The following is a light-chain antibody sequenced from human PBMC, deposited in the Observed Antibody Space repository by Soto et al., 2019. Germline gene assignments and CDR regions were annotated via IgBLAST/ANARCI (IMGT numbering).Light chain of an antibody. CDR3: QQFKNWPRT. CDR1: QSISSD. Sequence: EIVMTQSPGTLSVSPGERATLSCRASQSISSDLAWYQQKPGQAPRLLIYDASTRATGIPARFSGSGSGTDFTLTINSLQSEDFAIYYCQQFKNWPRTFGQGTKVEIK. J-gene: IGKJ1*01. V-gene: IGKV3-15*01. CDR2: DAS.